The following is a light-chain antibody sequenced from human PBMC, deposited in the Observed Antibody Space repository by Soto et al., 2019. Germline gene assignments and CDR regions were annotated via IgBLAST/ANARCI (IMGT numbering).Light chain of an antibody. J-gene: IGKJ4*01. CDR3: QQYAAAPLT. Sequence: EIVLTQSPGTLSLSPGERATLSCRASQSVGRNYLAWFQQKPGQAPRLLIYDASRRATGIPDRFSGSGSGTDFTLSISRLEPEDFAVFYCQQYAAAPLTFGGGTKVEIK. V-gene: IGKV3-20*01. CDR2: DAS. CDR1: QSVGRNY.